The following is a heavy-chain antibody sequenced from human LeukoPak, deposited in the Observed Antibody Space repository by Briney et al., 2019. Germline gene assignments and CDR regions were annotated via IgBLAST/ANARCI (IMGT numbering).Heavy chain of an antibody. CDR3: ARDLGGYYYYGMDA. V-gene: IGHV3-7*01. CDR2: IKQDGSEK. J-gene: IGHJ6*02. D-gene: IGHD2-15*01. Sequence: GGSLRLSCAASGFTFSSNWMSWVRQAPGKGLEWVANIKQDGSEKYYVDSVKGRFTISRDNAKNSLYMQMNSLRAEDTAVYYCARDLGGYYYYGMDAWGQGTTVTVSS. CDR1: GFTFSSNW.